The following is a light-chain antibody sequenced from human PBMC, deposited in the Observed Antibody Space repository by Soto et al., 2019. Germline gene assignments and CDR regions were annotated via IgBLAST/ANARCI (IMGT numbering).Light chain of an antibody. J-gene: IGKJ4*01. V-gene: IGKV1-5*01. Sequence: DIQMTQSPSTLSASVGDRVTITCRASQNIGTSLAWYQQTPGKAPKLLIFDAYSLESGAPSRFSGRRSGTEFTLTISSLQPDDFATYYCQQYDSYSPLTFGGGTKVDIK. CDR2: DAY. CDR3: QQYDSYSPLT. CDR1: QNIGTS.